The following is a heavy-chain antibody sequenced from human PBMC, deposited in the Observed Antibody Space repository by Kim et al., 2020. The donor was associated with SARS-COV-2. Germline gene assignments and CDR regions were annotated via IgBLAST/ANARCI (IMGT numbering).Heavy chain of an antibody. CDR3: ARFVVWGVRGPHPNEGLNWFDP. CDR1: GGSISSSSYY. V-gene: IGHV4-39*07. D-gene: IGHD3-10*01. Sequence: SETLSLTCTVSGGSISSSSYYWGWIRQPPGKGLEWIGSIYYSGSTYYNPSLKSRVTISVDTSKNQFSLKLSSVTAADTAVYYCARFVVWGVRGPHPNEGLNWFDPWGQGTLVTVSS. J-gene: IGHJ5*02. CDR2: IYYSGST.